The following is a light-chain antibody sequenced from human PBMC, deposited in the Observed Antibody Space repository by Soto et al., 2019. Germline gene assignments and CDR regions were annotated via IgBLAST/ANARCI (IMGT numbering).Light chain of an antibody. J-gene: IGKJ2*01. Sequence: AIQMTQSPSSLSASVGDRVTITCRASQDIRNHLAWYQQKPGTAPKVLISAASRLQTGGPSRFSGSGSGTDLTLTISSLQPEDCATYYCLQDFNFPFTFGQGTKLEVK. CDR1: QDIRNH. CDR3: LQDFNFPFT. V-gene: IGKV1-6*01. CDR2: AAS.